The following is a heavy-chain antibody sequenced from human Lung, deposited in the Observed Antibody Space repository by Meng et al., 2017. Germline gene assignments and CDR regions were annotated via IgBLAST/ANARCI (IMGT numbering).Heavy chain of an antibody. CDR1: GGSISSGSYY. CDR3: ARGGYSGYEYFSKPLLEIAYCGGDCYNHYALDI. D-gene: IGHD2-21*02. V-gene: IGHV4-61*02. Sequence: SETLSLTCTVSGGSISSGSYYWSWIRQPAGKGLEWIGRIYTSGSTNYNPSLKSRVTISVDTSKNQFSLKLSSVTAADTAVYYCARGGYSGYEYFSKPLLEIAYCGGDCYNHYALDIWGQGTMVTVSS. J-gene: IGHJ3*02. CDR2: IYTSGST.